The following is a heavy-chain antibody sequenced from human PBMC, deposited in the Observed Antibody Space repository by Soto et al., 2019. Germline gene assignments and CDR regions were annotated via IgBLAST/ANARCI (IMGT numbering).Heavy chain of an antibody. CDR2: INHSGST. Sequence: SETLSLTCAVSGGSISSGGYSWSWIRQPPGKGLEWIGEINHSGSTNYNPSLKSRVTISVDTSKNQFSLKLSSVTAADTAVYYCARGGTTGLAYWGQGTLVTVSS. D-gene: IGHD1-1*01. CDR1: GGSISSGGYS. V-gene: IGHV4-34*01. CDR3: ARGGTTGLAY. J-gene: IGHJ4*02.